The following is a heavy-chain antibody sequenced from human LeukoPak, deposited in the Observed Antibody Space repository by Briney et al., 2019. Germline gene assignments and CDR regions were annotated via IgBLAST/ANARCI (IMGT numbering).Heavy chain of an antibody. CDR2: IYPGDSDT. Sequence: GGSLEISCNGSGYNFTTYYIGWGRQVSGKGVEGMGIIYPGDSDTRYSPSFQGQVTISADKSISTAYLQWSSLKASDTAMYYCARPQRITMVRGVMGGYFDYWGQGTLVTVSS. J-gene: IGHJ4*02. V-gene: IGHV5-51*01. CDR3: ARPQRITMVRGVMGGYFDY. CDR1: GYNFTTYY. D-gene: IGHD3-10*01.